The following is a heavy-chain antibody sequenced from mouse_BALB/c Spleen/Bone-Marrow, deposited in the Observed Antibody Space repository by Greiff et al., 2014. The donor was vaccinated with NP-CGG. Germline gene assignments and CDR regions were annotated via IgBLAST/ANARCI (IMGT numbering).Heavy chain of an antibody. CDR3: ARYGY. Sequence: EVKVEESGAELVKPGASVKLTCTGSGFNIKDTYMHWVKQRPEQGLEWIGRIDAANGNSKYDPKFQGKATITADTSSNTGYLQLSSLTSEDTAVYYCARYGYWGQGTSVTVSS. J-gene: IGHJ4*01. V-gene: IGHV14-3*02. D-gene: IGHD1-1*02. CDR2: IDAANGNS. CDR1: GFNIKDTY.